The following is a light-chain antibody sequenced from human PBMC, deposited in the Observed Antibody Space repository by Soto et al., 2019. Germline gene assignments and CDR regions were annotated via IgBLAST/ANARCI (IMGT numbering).Light chain of an antibody. CDR3: AAWDDSLKGRV. Sequence: QSVLTQPPSASGTPGQRVTISCSGSSSNIGSNTVNWYQQLPGTAPKLLIYSNNQRPSGVPDRFSGSKSGTSASLALSGLQSEDEADYYCAAWDDSLKGRVFGPGRKVTVL. V-gene: IGLV1-44*01. J-gene: IGLJ1*01. CDR1: SSNIGSNT. CDR2: SNN.